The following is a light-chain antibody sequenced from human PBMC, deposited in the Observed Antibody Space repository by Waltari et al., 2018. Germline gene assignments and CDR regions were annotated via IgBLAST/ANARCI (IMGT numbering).Light chain of an antibody. Sequence: EIVLTQSPGTASLSPGERVTLSCRASQSVGTSSLAWYQQKPGQAPVLVSYRASRRATGIPDRFSGSGSGTDFSLPISRLEPEDFAVYYCQQHGTLPATFGQGTKVEIK. CDR3: QQHGTLPAT. CDR2: RAS. CDR1: QSVGTSS. V-gene: IGKV3-20*01. J-gene: IGKJ1*01.